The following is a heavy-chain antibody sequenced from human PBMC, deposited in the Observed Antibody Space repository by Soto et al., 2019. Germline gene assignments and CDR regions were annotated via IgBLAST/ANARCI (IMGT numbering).Heavy chain of an antibody. CDR1: GGTFSSYA. CDR2: IIPIFGTA. CDR3: AREGIAARHFDY. V-gene: IGHV1-69*13. D-gene: IGHD6-6*01. J-gene: IGHJ4*02. Sequence: GASVKVSCKASGGTFSSYAISRVRQAPGQGLEWMGGIIPIFGTANYAQKFQGRVTITADESTSTAYMELSSLRSEDTAVYYCAREGIAARHFDYWGQGTLVTVSS.